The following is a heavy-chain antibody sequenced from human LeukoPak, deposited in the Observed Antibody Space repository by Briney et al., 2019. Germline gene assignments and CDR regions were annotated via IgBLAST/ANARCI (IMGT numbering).Heavy chain of an antibody. J-gene: IGHJ2*01. CDR3: AKDADTATIIYWYFDL. CDR2: ISDGGSNT. Sequence: GGSLRLSCTASGFTLSNFGMHWVRQAPGKGLEWVAVISDGGSNTFYADSVKGRFTISRDNSKNTLYLQLNSLRPEDTAVYYCAKDADTATIIYWYFDLWGRGTLVTVSS. D-gene: IGHD5-18*01. CDR1: GFTLSNFG. V-gene: IGHV3-30*18.